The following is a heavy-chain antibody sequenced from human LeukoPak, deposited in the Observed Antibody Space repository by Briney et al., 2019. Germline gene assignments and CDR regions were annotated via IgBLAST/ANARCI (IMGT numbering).Heavy chain of an antibody. V-gene: IGHV4-34*01. CDR3: AVSSGWYKIDY. D-gene: IGHD6-19*01. J-gene: IGHJ4*02. CDR2: INHSGST. CDR1: GGSFSGYY. Sequence: SETLSLTCAVYGGSFSGYYWSWICQPPGKGLEWIGEINHSGSTNYNPSLKGRVTISVDTSKNQFSLKLSSVTAADTAVYYCAVSSGWYKIDYWDQGTLVTVSS.